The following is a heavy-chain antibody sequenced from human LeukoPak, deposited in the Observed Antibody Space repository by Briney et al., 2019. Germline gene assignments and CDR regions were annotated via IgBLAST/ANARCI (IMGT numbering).Heavy chain of an antibody. Sequence: SETLSLTCTVSGGSISSGGYYWSWIRQPPGKGLEWIGYIYHSESTNYNPSLKSRVTISIDTSKNQFSLKLSSVTAADTAVYYCARAGYQLLSGAFDIWGQGTMVTVSS. CDR1: GGSISSGGYY. D-gene: IGHD2-2*01. CDR2: IYHSEST. CDR3: ARAGYQLLSGAFDI. J-gene: IGHJ3*02. V-gene: IGHV4-61*08.